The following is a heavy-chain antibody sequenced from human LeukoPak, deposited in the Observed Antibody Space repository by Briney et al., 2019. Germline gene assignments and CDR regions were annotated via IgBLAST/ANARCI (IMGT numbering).Heavy chain of an antibody. CDR1: GFTFSSFA. D-gene: IGHD2-21*02. J-gene: IGHJ4*02. CDR3: AKPFTCGGDCYSFDY. Sequence: GGSLRLSCAASGFTFSSFAMTWVRQAPGKGLEWVSSMSANGDTTYYADSVKGRFTISRDKSKNTPYLQMNSLRAEGTAVYYCAKPFTCGGDCYSFDYWGQGTLVTASS. V-gene: IGHV3-23*01. CDR2: MSANGDTT.